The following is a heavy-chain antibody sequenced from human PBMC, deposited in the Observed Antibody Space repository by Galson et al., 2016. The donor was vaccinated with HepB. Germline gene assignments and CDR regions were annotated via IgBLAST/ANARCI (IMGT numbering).Heavy chain of an antibody. CDR3: ARELQDFAHFGMDV. CDR1: GYTLTSYG. J-gene: IGHJ6*02. D-gene: IGHD2-15*01. Sequence: QSGAEVKRPGASVKVSCGTSGYTLTSYGISWVRQAPGQGLEWMGWISAYTGDIKYAQKFQGRVTMTTDTSTSTAYMELRSLRSDDTAVYYCARELQDFAHFGMDVWGQGTTVIVSS. CDR2: ISAYTGDI. V-gene: IGHV1-18*01.